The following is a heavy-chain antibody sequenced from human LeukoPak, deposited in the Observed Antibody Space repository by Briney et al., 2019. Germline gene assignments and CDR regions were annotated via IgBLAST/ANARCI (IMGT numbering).Heavy chain of an antibody. J-gene: IGHJ3*02. V-gene: IGHV3-48*01. Sequence: PGGSLRLSCAASGFTFSSYSMSWVRQAPGKGLEWVSYISSSSTTIYYADSVKGRFTISRDNAKNSLYLQMNSLRAEDTAVYYCARDHPDSSSWYDAFDIWGHGTMVTVSS. CDR3: ARDHPDSSSWYDAFDI. CDR1: GFTFSSYS. D-gene: IGHD6-13*01. CDR2: ISSSSTTI.